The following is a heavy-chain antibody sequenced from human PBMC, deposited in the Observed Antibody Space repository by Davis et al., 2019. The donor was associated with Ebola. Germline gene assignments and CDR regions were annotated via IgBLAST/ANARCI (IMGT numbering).Heavy chain of an antibody. CDR3: AKFSRAGDSV. CDR1: GFTLSDYY. J-gene: IGHJ4*02. D-gene: IGHD6-13*01. CDR2: ISSSSNYA. Sequence: GESLKISCAASGFTLSDYYMTWVRQAPGKGLEWVSYISSSSNYAYHADSVKGRLTISRDNAKNSLYLQVNSLRDEDTAVYYCAKFSRAGDSVWGQGTLVTVSS. V-gene: IGHV3-11*03.